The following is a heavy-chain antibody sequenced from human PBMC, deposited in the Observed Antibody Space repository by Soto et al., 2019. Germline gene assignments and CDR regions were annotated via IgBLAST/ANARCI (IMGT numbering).Heavy chain of an antibody. CDR1: GGSISSYY. J-gene: IGHJ4*02. CDR2: IYYSGST. D-gene: IGHD3-10*01. V-gene: IGHV4-59*08. Sequence: QVQLQESGPGLVKPSETLSLTCTVSGGSISSYYWSWIRQPPGKGLEWIGYIYYSGSTNYNPSLKSRVTISVDTSKNQFSLKLSSVTAADTAVYYCAYIGARGGYWGQGTLVTVSS. CDR3: AYIGARGGY.